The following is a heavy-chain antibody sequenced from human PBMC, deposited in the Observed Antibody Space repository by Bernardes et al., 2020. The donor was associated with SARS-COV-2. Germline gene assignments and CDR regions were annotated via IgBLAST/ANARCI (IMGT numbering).Heavy chain of an antibody. CDR1: GYSFTSYW. CDR2: IYPGDSDT. Sequence: GESLKISCKGSGYSFTSYWIGWVRQMPGKGLEWMGIIYPGDSDTRYSPSFQGQVTISADKSISTAYLQWSSLKASDTAMYYCAARGVSQLVGQNWFDPWGKGTLVTVSS. V-gene: IGHV5-51*01. D-gene: IGHD6-13*01. CDR3: AARGVSQLVGQNWFDP. J-gene: IGHJ5*02.